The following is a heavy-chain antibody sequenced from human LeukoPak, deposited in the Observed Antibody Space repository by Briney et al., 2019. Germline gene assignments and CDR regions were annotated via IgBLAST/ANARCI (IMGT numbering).Heavy chain of an antibody. J-gene: IGHJ4*02. D-gene: IGHD2-2*01. V-gene: IGHV3-74*03. Sequence: PGGSLRLSCAASGFTSRSYWMNWVRQAPGKGLVWVSRINSDGSSTTYADSVKGRFTISRDNAKNTLYLQMNSLRAEDTAVYYCARDLGYCSSTSCYRPFDYWGQGILVTVSS. CDR3: ARDLGYCSSTSCYRPFDY. CDR2: INSDGSST. CDR1: GFTSRSYW.